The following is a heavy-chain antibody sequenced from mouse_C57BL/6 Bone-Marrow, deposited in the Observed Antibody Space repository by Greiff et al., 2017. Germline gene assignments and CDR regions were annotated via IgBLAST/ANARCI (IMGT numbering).Heavy chain of an antibody. V-gene: IGHV1-63*01. Sequence: VQLQQSGAELVRPGTSVKMSCKASGYTFTNYWIGWVKQRPGHGLEWIGDIYPGGGYTNYNEKFKGKATLTADKSSSTAYMQFSSLTSEDSAIDDGARSGIYYDYGYAMDYWGQGTSVTVSS. CDR2: IYPGGGYT. CDR1: GYTFTNYW. D-gene: IGHD2-4*01. CDR3: ARSGIYYDYGYAMDY. J-gene: IGHJ4*01.